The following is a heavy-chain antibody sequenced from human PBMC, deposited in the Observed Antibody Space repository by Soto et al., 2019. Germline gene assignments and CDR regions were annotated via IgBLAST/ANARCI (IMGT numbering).Heavy chain of an antibody. CDR2: INHSGST. Sequence: SETLSLTCAVYGGSFSGYYWSWIRQPPGKGLEWIGEINHSGSTNYNPSLKSRVTISVDTSKNQFSLKLSSVTAADTAVYYCARKRIVVVPAAIFRWFDPWGQGTLVTVSS. CDR1: GGSFSGYY. V-gene: IGHV4-34*01. J-gene: IGHJ5*02. CDR3: ARKRIVVVPAAIFRWFDP. D-gene: IGHD2-2*02.